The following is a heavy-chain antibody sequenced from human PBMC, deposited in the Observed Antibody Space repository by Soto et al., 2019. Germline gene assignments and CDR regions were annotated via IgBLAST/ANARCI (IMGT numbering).Heavy chain of an antibody. V-gene: IGHV4-39*01. CDR3: ARHPRTGWLLL. Sequence: LQTLSLSYSVSDGSIISSSYYWGWIRQPPGKGLEWIGSIYYSGSTYYNPSLKSRVTISVDTSKNQFSLKLSSVTAADTAVYYCARHPRTGWLLLWGQGTLVTVSS. J-gene: IGHJ4*02. D-gene: IGHD5-12*01. CDR1: DGSIISSSYY. CDR2: IYYSGST.